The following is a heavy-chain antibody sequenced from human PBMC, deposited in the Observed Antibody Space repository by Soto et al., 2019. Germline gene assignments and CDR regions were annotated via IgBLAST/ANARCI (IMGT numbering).Heavy chain of an antibody. D-gene: IGHD6-19*01. J-gene: IGHJ6*02. Sequence: GASVKVSCKASGYTFTGYYMHWVRQAPGQGLEWMGWINPNSGGTNYAQKFQGWVTMTRDTSISTAYMELSRLRSDDTAVYYCARDVIAVAATDYYYGMDVWGQGTTVTVSS. V-gene: IGHV1-2*04. CDR3: ARDVIAVAATDYYYGMDV. CDR1: GYTFTGYY. CDR2: INPNSGGT.